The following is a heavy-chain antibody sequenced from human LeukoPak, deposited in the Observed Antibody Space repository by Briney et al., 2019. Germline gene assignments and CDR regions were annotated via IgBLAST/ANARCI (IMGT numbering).Heavy chain of an antibody. CDR1: GYTFTDYY. Sequence: ASVKVSCKASGYTFTDYYIHWVRQAPGQGLEWMGWINPNSGGTNYAHKFQGRVTMTSDTSISTVYMDLSSLNSDDTAVYYCARDVGSLVVDYWGQGTLVTVSS. J-gene: IGHJ4*02. CDR2: INPNSGGT. CDR3: ARDVGSLVVDY. D-gene: IGHD2-8*02. V-gene: IGHV1-2*07.